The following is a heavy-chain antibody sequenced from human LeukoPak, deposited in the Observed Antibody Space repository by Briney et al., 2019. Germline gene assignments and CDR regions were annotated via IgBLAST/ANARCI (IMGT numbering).Heavy chain of an antibody. V-gene: IGHV3-7*03. CDR1: GFTFSSYA. CDR3: ATGTPFGGA. D-gene: IGHD3-10*01. Sequence: GGSLRLSCAASGFTFSSYAMHWVRQAPGKGLEWVANLRQDGNEKYYINSVKGRFTISRDNGKTSLYLQMNNLRAEDTAVYFCATGTPFGGAWGQGTLVTVSS. J-gene: IGHJ4*02. CDR2: LRQDGNEK.